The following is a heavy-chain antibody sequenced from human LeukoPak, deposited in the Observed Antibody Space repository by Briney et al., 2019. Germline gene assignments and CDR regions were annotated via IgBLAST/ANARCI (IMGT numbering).Heavy chain of an antibody. Sequence: GGSLKLSCAASGFTFSSYSMNWVRQAPGKGLEWVSSISSSSSYIYYADSAKGRFTISRDNAKNSLYLQMNSLRAEDTAVYYCARMAAAGTRAFDIWGQGTMVTVSS. V-gene: IGHV3-21*01. J-gene: IGHJ3*02. CDR1: GFTFSSYS. CDR3: ARMAAAGTRAFDI. D-gene: IGHD6-13*01. CDR2: ISSSSSYI.